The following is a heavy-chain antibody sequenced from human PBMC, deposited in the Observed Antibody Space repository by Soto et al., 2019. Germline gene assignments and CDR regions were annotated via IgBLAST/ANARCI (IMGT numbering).Heavy chain of an antibody. D-gene: IGHD2-21*01. Sequence: QVQLVQSGAEVKKPGSSVKVSCQASGGTFSSYTISWVRQAPGQGLEWMGRIIPILGIANYAQKFQGRVTITPDKSTSAVYVEVSSLRSGDTAVYYCARDYCGGVCYPYVWDFDLLGRGTLVTVSS. CDR3: ARDYCGGVCYPYVWDFDL. CDR2: IIPILGIA. J-gene: IGHJ2*01. V-gene: IGHV1-69*08. CDR1: GGTFSSYT.